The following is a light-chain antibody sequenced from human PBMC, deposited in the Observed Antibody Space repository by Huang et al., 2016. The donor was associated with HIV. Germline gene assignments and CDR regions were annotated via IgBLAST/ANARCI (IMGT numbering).Light chain of an antibody. CDR2: AAS. CDR1: QTIDTY. CDR3: QHRYTTPLT. V-gene: IGKV1-39*01. J-gene: IGKJ4*01. Sequence: DIQMTQSPSSLSASVGDRVTISCRASQTIDTYLKWYQQIPGRAPRLLIYAASNLHSVVPSRFSGRGSGRDFTLTISNLQPEDSATYFCQHRYTTPLTFGGGTKVEIK.